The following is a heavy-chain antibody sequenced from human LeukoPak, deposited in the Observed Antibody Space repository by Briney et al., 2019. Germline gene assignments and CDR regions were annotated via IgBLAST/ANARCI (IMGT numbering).Heavy chain of an antibody. D-gene: IGHD1-14*01. J-gene: IGHJ4*02. Sequence: GGSLRLSCAASGFTFDAYGLSWVRQAPGKGLECVSGINWNDGSTDYADSVKGRFTISRDKAKNSLYLQMNSLRAEDTALYYCARVPETTQLFDYWGQGTLVTVSS. CDR2: INWNDGST. CDR1: GFTFDAYG. V-gene: IGHV3-20*04. CDR3: ARVPETTQLFDY.